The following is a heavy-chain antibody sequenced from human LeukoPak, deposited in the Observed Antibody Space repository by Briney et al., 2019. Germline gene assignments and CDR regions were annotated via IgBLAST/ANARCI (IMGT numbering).Heavy chain of an antibody. CDR3: ARGGFGSWVSGALGY. D-gene: IGHD6-13*01. Sequence: PSETLSLICTVSGYSISNIYYWGWIRQPPGKGLEWIATIYNSGTTYYNPSLKSRVTISVDTSKNQFSLKLSSVTAADTAVYYCARGGFGSWVSGALGYWGQGTLVTVSS. CDR1: GYSISNIYY. V-gene: IGHV4-38-2*02. J-gene: IGHJ4*02. CDR2: IYNSGTT.